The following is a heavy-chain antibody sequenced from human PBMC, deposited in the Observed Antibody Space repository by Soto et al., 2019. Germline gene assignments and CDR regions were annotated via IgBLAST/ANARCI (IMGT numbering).Heavy chain of an antibody. J-gene: IGHJ4*02. CDR3: ANVTIWCSSTSCYTEGFDY. CDR2: ISAGGST. V-gene: IGHV3-23*01. CDR1: GFTFSDYA. Sequence: EVQLLDSGGGLVQPGGSLRLSCTASGFTFSDYAMSWVRQPPGQGRERVSVISAGGSTYYADSVKGRFTVSRANSTNTRYLQMNRLRAEDTAVYHCANVTIWCSSTSCYTEGFDYWGQGTLVTVSS. D-gene: IGHD2-2*02.